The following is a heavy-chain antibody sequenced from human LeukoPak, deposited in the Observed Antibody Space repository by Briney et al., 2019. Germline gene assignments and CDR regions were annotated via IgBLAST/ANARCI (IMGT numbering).Heavy chain of an antibody. CDR3: ARVEALYHLPTH. J-gene: IGHJ4*02. V-gene: IGHV1-2*02. D-gene: IGHD6-6*01. CDR2: IIPNSGDT. CDR1: GYTFTSYA. Sequence: SVKVSCKASGYTFTSYAMNWVRQAPGQGLEWVGWIIPNSGDTKYAQKFQGRVTMTRDTSISTAYLELTRLRSDDTAFYYCARVEALYHLPTHWGQGTLVTVSS.